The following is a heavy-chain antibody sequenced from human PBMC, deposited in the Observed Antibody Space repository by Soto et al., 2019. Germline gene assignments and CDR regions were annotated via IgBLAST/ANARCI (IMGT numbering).Heavy chain of an antibody. CDR3: VKDRVEDYYDSSGYFDY. V-gene: IGHV3-64D*08. J-gene: IGHJ4*02. Sequence: GGSLRLSCSASGFTFSSYAMHWVRQAPGKGLEYVSAISSNGGSTYYADSVKGRFTISIDNSKNTLYLQMSSLTAEDTAVYYCVKDRVEDYYDSSGYFDYWGQGTLVTVSS. D-gene: IGHD3-22*01. CDR1: GFTFSSYA. CDR2: ISSNGGST.